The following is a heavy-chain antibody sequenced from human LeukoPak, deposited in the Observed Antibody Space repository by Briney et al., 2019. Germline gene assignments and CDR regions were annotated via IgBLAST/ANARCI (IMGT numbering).Heavy chain of an antibody. CDR2: IIPIFGTA. V-gene: IGHV1-69*13. Sequence: SVTVSCKASGGTFSSYAISWVRQAPGQGLEGMGGIIPIFGTANYAQKFQGRVTITADESTSTAYMELSSLRSEDTAVYYCARAEGSSSHSFLYWGQGTLVTVSS. CDR3: ARAEGSSSHSFLY. J-gene: IGHJ4*02. D-gene: IGHD2-15*01. CDR1: GGTFSSYA.